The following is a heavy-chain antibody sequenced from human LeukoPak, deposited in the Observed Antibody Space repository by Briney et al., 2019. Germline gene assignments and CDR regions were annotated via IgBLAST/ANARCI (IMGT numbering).Heavy chain of an antibody. J-gene: IGHJ4*02. V-gene: IGHV3-30*01. CDR2: ISSDGSTE. Sequence: GGSLRLSCAASGYTFSRYPIHWVRQAPGKGLEWVALISSDGSTEYYADSVKGRFTISRDNSKDTSYLHMASLRTDDTSLYYCTRETKDSFDHWGQGTLVTVSA. CDR1: GYTFSRYP. D-gene: IGHD1-7*01. CDR3: TRETKDSFDH.